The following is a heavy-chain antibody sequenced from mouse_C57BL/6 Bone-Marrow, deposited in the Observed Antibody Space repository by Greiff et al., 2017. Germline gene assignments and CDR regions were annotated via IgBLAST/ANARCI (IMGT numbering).Heavy chain of an antibody. CDR2: LDPETGGT. J-gene: IGHJ1*03. CDR1: GYTFTDYE. D-gene: IGHD1-1*01. CDR3: TRTGSSYGYWYFDV. V-gene: IGHV1-15*01. Sequence: QVQLQQSGAELVRPGASVTLSCKASGYTFTDYEMHWVKQTPVHGLEWIGALDPETGGTAYNQKFKGKAILTADKSSSTAYMELRSLTSEYSAVYYCTRTGSSYGYWYFDVWGTGTTVTVSS.